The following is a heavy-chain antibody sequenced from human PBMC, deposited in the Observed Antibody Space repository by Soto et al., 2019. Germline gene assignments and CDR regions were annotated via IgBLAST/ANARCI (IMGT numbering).Heavy chain of an antibody. Sequence: QVQLQESGPGLVKPSETLSLTCTVSGGSISSYYWSWIRQPPGKGLEWIGYIYYSGSTNYNPSLQSGGTMSVDTSKSQSSLKLSSVPAADTAVYYCARVRVPWYFDYWGQGTLVTVSS. J-gene: IGHJ4*02. CDR2: IYYSGST. CDR1: GGSISSYY. CDR3: ARVRVPWYFDY. V-gene: IGHV4-59*08.